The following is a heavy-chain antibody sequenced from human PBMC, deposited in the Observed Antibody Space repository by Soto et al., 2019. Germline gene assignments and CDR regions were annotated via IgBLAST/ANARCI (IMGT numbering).Heavy chain of an antibody. CDR3: ASSPVAGFDY. CDR2: IYYSGST. CDR1: GGSISSSSYY. Sequence: SETLSLTCTVSGGSISSSSYYWGWIRQPPGKGLEWIGYIYYSGSTNYNPSLKSRVTISVDTSKNQFSLKLSSVTAADTAVYYCASSPVAGFDYWGQGTLVTVSS. J-gene: IGHJ4*02. V-gene: IGHV4-61*05. D-gene: IGHD6-19*01.